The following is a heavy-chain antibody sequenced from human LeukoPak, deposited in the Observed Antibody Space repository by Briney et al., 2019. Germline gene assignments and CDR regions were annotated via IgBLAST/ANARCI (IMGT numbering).Heavy chain of an antibody. CDR3: ARDQHYQLPFDY. Sequence: ASVKVSCKASGYTFTSYYVHWVRQALGQGLEWMGMINPSTSSTSYAQKFQGRVTMTRDTSTSTVYMELSSLRSEDTAVYYCARDQHYQLPFDYWGRGTLVTVSS. CDR2: INPSTSST. CDR1: GYTFTSYY. V-gene: IGHV1-46*01. J-gene: IGHJ4*02. D-gene: IGHD2-2*01.